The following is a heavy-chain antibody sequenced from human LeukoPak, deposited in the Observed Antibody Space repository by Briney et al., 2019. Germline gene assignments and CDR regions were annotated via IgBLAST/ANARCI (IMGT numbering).Heavy chain of an antibody. D-gene: IGHD4-11*01. Sequence: SETLSLTCTVSGYSISSGYYWGWIRQPPGKGLEWIGSIYHSGSTYYNPSLKSRVTISVDTSKNQFSLKLSSVTAADTAVYYCARGLGPSNWFDPWGQGTLVTVSS. CDR2: IYHSGST. J-gene: IGHJ5*02. CDR1: GYSISSGYY. V-gene: IGHV4-38-2*02. CDR3: ARGLGPSNWFDP.